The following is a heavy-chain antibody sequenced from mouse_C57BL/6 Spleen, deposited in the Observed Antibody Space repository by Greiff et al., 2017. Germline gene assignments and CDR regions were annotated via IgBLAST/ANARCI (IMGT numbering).Heavy chain of an antibody. V-gene: IGHV3-8*01. CDR2: ISYSGST. Sequence: EVQRVESGPGLAKPSQTLSLTCSVTGYSITSDYWNWIRKFPGNKLEYMGYISYSGSTYYNPSLKSRISITPDISKNQYYLQLNSVTTEDTATYYFASGGLRRSYAMDYWGQGTSGTVSS. D-gene: IGHD2-4*01. J-gene: IGHJ4*01. CDR1: GYSITSDY. CDR3: ASGGLRRSYAMDY.